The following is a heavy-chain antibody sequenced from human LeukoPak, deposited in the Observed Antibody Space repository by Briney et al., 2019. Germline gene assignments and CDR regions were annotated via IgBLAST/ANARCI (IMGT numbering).Heavy chain of an antibody. V-gene: IGHV3-66*01. CDR2: IYSGGTT. Sequence: PGGSLRLSCAASGFTFTDYAMGWVRQAPGKGLEWVSVIYSGGTTYYADSVKGRFSISRDNSKNTLYLQMNSLRAEDTAVYYCARYDYGRSGFDYWGQGTLVTVSS. D-gene: IGHD5-12*01. CDR3: ARYDYGRSGFDY. J-gene: IGHJ4*02. CDR1: GFTFTDYA.